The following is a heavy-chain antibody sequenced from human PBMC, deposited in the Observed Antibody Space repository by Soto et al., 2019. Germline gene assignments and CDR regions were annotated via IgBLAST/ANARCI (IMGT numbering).Heavy chain of an antibody. Sequence: PSETLSLTCTVSGGSISSSIYYWGWIRQPPGKGLEWIGSIYYSGITYYNPSLKSRVTISVDTSKNQFSLKLSSVTAADTAVYYCARPSSGYYYGRYYFDYWGQGTLVTVSS. V-gene: IGHV4-39*01. CDR3: ARPSSGYYYGRYYFDY. D-gene: IGHD3-22*01. J-gene: IGHJ4*02. CDR2: IYYSGIT. CDR1: GGSISSSIYY.